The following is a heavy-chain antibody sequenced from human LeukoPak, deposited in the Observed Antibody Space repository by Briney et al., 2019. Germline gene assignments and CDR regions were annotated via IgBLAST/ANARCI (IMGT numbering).Heavy chain of an antibody. D-gene: IGHD3-10*02. CDR3: ARDRLFGGYEMNFDS. V-gene: IGHV3-48*01. J-gene: IGHJ4*02. CDR2: ISSSSSTI. Sequence: GGSLRLSCAASGFTFSSYSMNWVRQAPGKGLEWVSYISSSSSTIYYADSVKGRFTISRDNAKNSLYLQMNSLRPDDTAVYYCARDRLFGGYEMNFDSWGQGTLVTVSS. CDR1: GFTFSSYS.